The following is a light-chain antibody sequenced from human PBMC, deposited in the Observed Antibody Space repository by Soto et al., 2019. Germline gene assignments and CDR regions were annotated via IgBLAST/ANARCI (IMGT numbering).Light chain of an antibody. Sequence: QSVLPQPPSASGTPGQRVTISCSGSRSSIGSNTVNWYQPLPGTAPKLLIYSNNHRPSGVPDRFSASKTGASASLAISGLQSEDEGDYYCAAWDASLGGFYVFGTGTKVTVL. CDR1: RSSIGSNT. CDR2: SNN. CDR3: AAWDASLGGFYV. J-gene: IGLJ1*01. V-gene: IGLV1-44*01.